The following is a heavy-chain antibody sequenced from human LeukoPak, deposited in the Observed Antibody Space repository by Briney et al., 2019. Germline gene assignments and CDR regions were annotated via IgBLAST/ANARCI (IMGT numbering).Heavy chain of an antibody. Sequence: TGGSLRLSCAASGFTFSTYSMNWVRQAPGKDLEWVASIRSSSSSIHYADSVKGRFTISRDNAKNSLFLQMNSLRAEDTAVYYCARGDGYDFFVYWGQGTLVTVSS. J-gene: IGHJ4*02. CDR3: ARGDGYDFFVY. CDR1: GFTFSTYS. D-gene: IGHD5-24*01. CDR2: IRSSSSSI. V-gene: IGHV3-21*01.